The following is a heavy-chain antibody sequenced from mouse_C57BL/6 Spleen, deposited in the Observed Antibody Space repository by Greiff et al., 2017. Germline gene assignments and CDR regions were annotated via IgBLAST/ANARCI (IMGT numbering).Heavy chain of an antibody. J-gene: IGHJ3*01. D-gene: IGHD3-2*02. CDR2: IDPSDRYT. CDR1: GYTFTSYW. Sequence: QVQLQQSGAELVKPGASVKLSCKASGYTFTSYWMQWVKQRPGQGLEWIGEIDPSDRYTNYNQKFKGKATLTVDTSSSTAYMRLSSLTAEDSAVYYCARPTAQATSWFAYWGQGTLVTVSA. V-gene: IGHV1-50*01. CDR3: ARPTAQATSWFAY.